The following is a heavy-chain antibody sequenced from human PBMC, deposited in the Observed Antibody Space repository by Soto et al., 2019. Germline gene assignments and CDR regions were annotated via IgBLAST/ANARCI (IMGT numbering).Heavy chain of an antibody. CDR3: ARDSSSGYYFRPGWTFDY. CDR1: GFTFSSYA. V-gene: IGHV3-30-3*01. D-gene: IGHD3-22*01. J-gene: IGHJ4*02. CDR2: ISYDGSNK. Sequence: GGSLRLSCAASGFTFSSYAMHWVRQAPGKGLEWVAVISYDGSNKYYADSVKGRFTISRDNSKNTLYLQMNNLRAEDTAVYYCARDSSSGYYFRPGWTFDYWGQGTLVTVSS.